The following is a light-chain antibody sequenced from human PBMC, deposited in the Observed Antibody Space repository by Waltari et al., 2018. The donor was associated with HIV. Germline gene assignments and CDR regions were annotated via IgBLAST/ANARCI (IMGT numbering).Light chain of an antibody. V-gene: IGLV1-44*01. CDR3: SSWDDRLNGQGV. CDR1: RSNIGSNT. Sequence: QSVLTQPPSASGTPGQRVTISCSGPRSNIGSNTVHWYQLLPGTAPKLLIYNDNERPSGVPGRFSGSRSGASASLAISGLQPEDEADYYCSSWDDRLNGQGVFGGGTKLTVL. CDR2: NDN. J-gene: IGLJ3*02.